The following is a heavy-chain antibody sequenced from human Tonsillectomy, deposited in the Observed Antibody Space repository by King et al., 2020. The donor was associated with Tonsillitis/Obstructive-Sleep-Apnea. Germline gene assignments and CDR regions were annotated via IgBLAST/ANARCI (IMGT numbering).Heavy chain of an antibody. Sequence: LQLQESGPGLVKASETLSLTCTVAGGSISSSSYYWGWIRQPPGKGLEWIGSIYYIGSTYYNPSLKSRVTISVDTAKNQFSLKLSSVTAADTAVYYCAIESGYPYYYMDVWGKGTTVTVSS. V-gene: IGHV4-39*02. CDR2: IYYIGST. CDR3: AIESGYPYYYMDV. CDR1: GGSISSSSYY. D-gene: IGHD6-13*01. J-gene: IGHJ6*03.